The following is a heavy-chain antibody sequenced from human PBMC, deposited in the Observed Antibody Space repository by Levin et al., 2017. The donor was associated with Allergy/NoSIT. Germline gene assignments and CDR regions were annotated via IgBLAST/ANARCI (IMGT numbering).Heavy chain of an antibody. D-gene: IGHD3-22*01. CDR3: AKDRYDSSGYYLSGIDA. CDR2: ISPNGGDT. CDR1: GFTFSNYA. J-gene: IGHJ5*02. V-gene: IGHV3-23*01. Sequence: GGSLRLSCAASGFTFSNYAMSWVRQAPGKGLEWISAISPNGGDTFYSEAVRGRLTISRDNSNVYLQMSSLRADDTAVYYCAKDRYDSSGYYLSGIDAWGQGTLVTVSS.